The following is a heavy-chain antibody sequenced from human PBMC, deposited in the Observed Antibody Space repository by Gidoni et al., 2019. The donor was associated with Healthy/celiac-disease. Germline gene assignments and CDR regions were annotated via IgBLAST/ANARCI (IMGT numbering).Heavy chain of an antibody. Sequence: QVQLVESGGGVVQPGRSLRLSCAAAGFPFSSYGMHWVRQDPGKGLEWVAVIWYDGSNKYYADAVKGRFTISRDNSKNTLYLQMNSLRAEDTAVYYCARPYYDYVWGSYRNNWFDPWGQGTLVTVSS. V-gene: IGHV3-33*01. J-gene: IGHJ5*02. CDR3: ARPYYDYVWGSYRNNWFDP. CDR2: IWYDGSNK. CDR1: GFPFSSYG. D-gene: IGHD3-16*02.